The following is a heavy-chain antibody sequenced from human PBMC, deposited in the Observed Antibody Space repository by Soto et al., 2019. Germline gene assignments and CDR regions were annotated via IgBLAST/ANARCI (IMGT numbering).Heavy chain of an antibody. CDR2: IKTDASEK. Sequence: VGSLRLSCTSSVFSLGSSWMSCGRHSPGKCLEWLATIKTDASEKKYVDSVRGRFTVSRDNAKNSLYLQMDSLRVEDTAVYYCASDSGYGSGSSVNHYLEYWGHVTLVLVSS. D-gene: IGHD3-10*01. J-gene: IGHJ4*01. CDR1: VFSLGSSW. CDR3: ASDSGYGSGSSVNHYLEY. V-gene: IGHV3-7*01.